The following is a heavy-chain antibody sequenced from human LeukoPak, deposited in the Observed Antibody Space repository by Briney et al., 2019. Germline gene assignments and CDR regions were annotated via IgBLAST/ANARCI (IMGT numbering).Heavy chain of an antibody. CDR2: ISSSGSTI. Sequence: GGSLRLSCAASGFTFSSYEMNWVRQAPGKGLEWVSYISSSGSTIYYADSVKGRFTISRDNAKNSLYLQMNSLRAEDTAVYYCARDYYDSSGLDYWGQGTLVTVSS. CDR1: GFTFSSYE. J-gene: IGHJ4*02. D-gene: IGHD3-22*01. CDR3: ARDYYDSSGLDY. V-gene: IGHV3-48*03.